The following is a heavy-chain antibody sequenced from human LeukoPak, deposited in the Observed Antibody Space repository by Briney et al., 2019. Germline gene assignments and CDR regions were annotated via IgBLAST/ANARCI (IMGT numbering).Heavy chain of an antibody. D-gene: IGHD3-22*01. J-gene: IGHJ4*02. Sequence: SQTLPLTCTVSGGSISSGSYYWSWIRQPAGKGLEWIGRIYTSGSTNYNPSLKSRVTISVDTSKNQFSLKLSSVTAADTAVYYCAAQDSSGYFNFDYWGQGTLVTVSS. CDR2: IYTSGST. V-gene: IGHV4-61*02. CDR3: AAQDSSGYFNFDY. CDR1: GGSISSGSYY.